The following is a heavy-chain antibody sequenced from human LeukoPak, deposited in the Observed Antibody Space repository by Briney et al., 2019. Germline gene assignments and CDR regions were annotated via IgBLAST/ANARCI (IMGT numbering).Heavy chain of an antibody. CDR2: IKQDGSEK. CDR3: AAGGVGAMALDY. Sequence: GGSLRLSCAASGFTFSSYSMNWVRQAPGKGLEWVANIKQDGSEKYYVDSVKGRFTISRDNAKNSLYLQMNSLRAEDTAVYYCAAGGVGAMALDYWGQGTLVTVSS. J-gene: IGHJ4*02. V-gene: IGHV3-7*03. CDR1: GFTFSSYS. D-gene: IGHD1-26*01.